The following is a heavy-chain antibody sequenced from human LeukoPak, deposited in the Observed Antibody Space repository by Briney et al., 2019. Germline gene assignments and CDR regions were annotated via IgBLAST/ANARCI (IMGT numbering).Heavy chain of an antibody. Sequence: GESLKISCKGSGYSVTSYWIGWVRQMPGKGLEWMGIIYPGDSDTRYSPSFQGQVTISADKSISTAYLQWSSLKASDTAMYYCATQYSSGFAAFDIWGQGTMVTVSS. J-gene: IGHJ3*02. D-gene: IGHD6-19*01. CDR3: ATQYSSGFAAFDI. CDR1: GYSVTSYW. CDR2: IYPGDSDT. V-gene: IGHV5-51*01.